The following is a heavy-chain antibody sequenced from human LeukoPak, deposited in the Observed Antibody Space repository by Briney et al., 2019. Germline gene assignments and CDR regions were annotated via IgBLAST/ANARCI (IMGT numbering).Heavy chain of an antibody. D-gene: IGHD3-10*01. J-gene: IGHJ5*02. Sequence: PSETLSLTCTVSGGSISSGSYYWSWIRQPPGKGLEWIGYIYYSGSTNYNPSLKSRVTISVDTSKNQFSLKLSSVTAADTAVYYCARGKIFGIAFVWFDPWGQGTLVTVSS. V-gene: IGHV4-61*01. CDR1: GGSISSGSYY. CDR3: ARGKIFGIAFVWFDP. CDR2: IYYSGST.